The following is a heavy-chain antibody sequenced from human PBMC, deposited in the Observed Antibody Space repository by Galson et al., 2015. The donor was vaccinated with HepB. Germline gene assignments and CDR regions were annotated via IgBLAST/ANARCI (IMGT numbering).Heavy chain of an antibody. V-gene: IGHV3-66*01. J-gene: IGHJ6*02. CDR2: IYSGGST. Sequence: SLRLSCAASGFTVSSNYMDWVRQAPGKGLEWVSVIYSGGSTYYADSVKGRFTIYGDKSKNTLYLQMNSLRAEDTAVYYCARAILSLRIAVAGPVYGMDVWGQGTTVTVSS. D-gene: IGHD6-19*01. CDR3: ARAILSLRIAVAGPVYGMDV. CDR1: GFTVSSNY.